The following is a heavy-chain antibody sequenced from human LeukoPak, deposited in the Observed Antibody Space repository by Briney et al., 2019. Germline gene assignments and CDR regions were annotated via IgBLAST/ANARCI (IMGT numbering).Heavy chain of an antibody. Sequence: GGSLRLSCEASGFSFSNYFISWIRQAPGKGLEWVSGITGSSTWTYYADSVRGRFTISRDNSKNTLHLQMNNLTADDTAIYYCARELVSLGTGYFDLWGRGTLVTVSS. CDR3: ARELVSLGTGYFDL. CDR1: GFSFSNYF. V-gene: IGHV3-23*01. CDR2: ITGSSTWT. D-gene: IGHD7-27*01. J-gene: IGHJ2*01.